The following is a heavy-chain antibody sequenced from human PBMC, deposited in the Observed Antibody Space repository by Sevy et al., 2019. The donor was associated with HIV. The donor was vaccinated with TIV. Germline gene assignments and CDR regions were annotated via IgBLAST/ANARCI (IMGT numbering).Heavy chain of an antibody. CDR3: ARGENDDEFFQY. Sequence: GGSLRLSCTVSGFIFSNFAMYWVRQAPGKGLEWVAVTSYDGSHKYYADSVKGRLTVSRDNSRNILSLEMSSLTRDDTAVYYCARGENDDEFFQYWGQGTLVTVSS. V-gene: IGHV3-30*04. J-gene: IGHJ1*01. D-gene: IGHD1-26*01. CDR1: GFIFSNFA. CDR2: TSYDGSHK.